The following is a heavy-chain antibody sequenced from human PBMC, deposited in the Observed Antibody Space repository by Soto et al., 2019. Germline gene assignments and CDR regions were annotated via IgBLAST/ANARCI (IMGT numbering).Heavy chain of an antibody. Sequence: GGSLRLSCAASGFTFSSYAMHWVRQAPGKGLEWVAVISYDGSNKYYADSVKGRFTISRDNSKNTLYLQMNSLRAEDTAVYYCARETSGSYYWGGLDYWGQGTLVTVSS. V-gene: IGHV3-30-3*01. CDR3: ARETSGSYYWGGLDY. J-gene: IGHJ4*02. CDR2: ISYDGSNK. CDR1: GFTFSSYA. D-gene: IGHD1-26*01.